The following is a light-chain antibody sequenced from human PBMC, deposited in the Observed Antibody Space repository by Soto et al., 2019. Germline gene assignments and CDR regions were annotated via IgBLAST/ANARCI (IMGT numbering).Light chain of an antibody. J-gene: IGKJ4*01. V-gene: IGKV1-39*01. CDR2: AAS. CDR1: QSISSY. CDR3: QQSYSTPPH. Sequence: DIQMTQSPSSLSASVGDRVTITCRASQSISSYLNWYQQKPGKAPKLLIYAASSLQSGVPSRFSGSGSGTYFTLTISSLQPEDFATYYCQQSYSTPPHFGGGTKVEIK.